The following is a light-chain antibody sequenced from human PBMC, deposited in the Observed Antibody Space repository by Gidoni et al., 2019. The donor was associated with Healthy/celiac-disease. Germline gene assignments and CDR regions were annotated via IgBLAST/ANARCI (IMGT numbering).Light chain of an antibody. Sequence: ESVFTQSPAALSLTPGERATLSCRVSQSVSNYLDWYQQKPGQAHRLLIYDASNRATGFPARFSGSGSGTDFTLTLSSLEPEDFAVYYCQQRSNWPPFFTFGPGTKVDIK. V-gene: IGKV3-11*01. CDR3: QQRSNWPPFFT. CDR1: QSVSNY. CDR2: DAS. J-gene: IGKJ3*01.